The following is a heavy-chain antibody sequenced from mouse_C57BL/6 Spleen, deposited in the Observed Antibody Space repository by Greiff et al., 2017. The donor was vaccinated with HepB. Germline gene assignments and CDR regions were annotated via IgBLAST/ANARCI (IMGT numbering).Heavy chain of an antibody. V-gene: IGHV1-82*01. CDR2: IDPGDRDT. J-gene: IGHJ3*01. Sequence: QVQLQQPGAELVKPGASVKLSCKASGYAFTSSWMHWVKQRPGQGLEWIGRIDPGDRDTNYNRKFKGKATLTADKSSSTAYMQLSSLTSEDSAVYYCARKGGADWFAYRGQGTL. CDR1: GYAFTSSW. CDR3: ARKGGADWFAY. D-gene: IGHD6-1*01.